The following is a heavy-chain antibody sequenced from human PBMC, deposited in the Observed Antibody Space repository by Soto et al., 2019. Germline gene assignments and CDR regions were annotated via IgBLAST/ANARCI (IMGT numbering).Heavy chain of an antibody. D-gene: IGHD2-2*02. CDR1: GLPFGDFG. CDR3: AKSPDFFCSSANCYRYYFDY. CDR2: ISHDGSDK. Sequence: GGSLRLSCAASGLPFGDFGMHWLRQAPGKGLEWVAVISHDGSDKFYADSVKARFTISRDNSKNTLYLQMSGLRAEDTAVYYCAKSPDFFCSSANCYRYYFDYWGQGTLVTVSS. J-gene: IGHJ4*02. V-gene: IGHV3-30*18.